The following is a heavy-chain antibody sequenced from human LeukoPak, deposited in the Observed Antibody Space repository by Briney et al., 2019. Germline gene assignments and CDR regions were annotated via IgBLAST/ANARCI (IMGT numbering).Heavy chain of an antibody. CDR2: VIRDGSFT. J-gene: IGHJ4*02. CDR1: GFTFGSYW. CDR3: VRDGDDFNFDY. Sequence: GGSLRLSCAASGFTFGSYWMHWVRQAPGKGLEWVSRVIRDGSFTNYADSVKGRFTISRDNAKDTLYLQMSSLRAEDTAVYFCVRDGDDFNFDYWGQGSLVTVSS. D-gene: IGHD5-24*01. V-gene: IGHV3-74*01.